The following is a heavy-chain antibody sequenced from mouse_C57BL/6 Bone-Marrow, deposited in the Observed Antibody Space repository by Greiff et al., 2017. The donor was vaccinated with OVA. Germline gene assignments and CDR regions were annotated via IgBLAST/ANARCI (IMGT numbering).Heavy chain of an antibody. CDR1: GYTFTDYY. CDR2: INPNNGGT. CDR3: ARREDYYDSRDFEV. Sequence: EVQLQQSGPELVKPGASVKISCKASGYTFTDYYMNWVKQSHGKSLEWIGDINPNNGGTRYNQKFKGKATLTVDKSSSTAYMELRSLTSEDAAVYYCARREDYYDSRDFEVWGTGTTVTVAS. V-gene: IGHV1-26*01. D-gene: IGHD1-1*01. J-gene: IGHJ1*03.